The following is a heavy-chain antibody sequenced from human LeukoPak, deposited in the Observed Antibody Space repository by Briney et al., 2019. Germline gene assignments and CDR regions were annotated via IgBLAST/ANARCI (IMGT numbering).Heavy chain of an antibody. D-gene: IGHD3-22*01. CDR2: IRYDGSNK. J-gene: IGHJ4*02. CDR1: GFTFSTYG. Sequence: GGSLRLSCVASGFTFSTYGMHWVRQAPGKGLEWVAFIRYDGSNKYYADSVKGRFTISRDNSKNTLYLQMNSLRAGDTAVYYCAEDHRVYDSSAYLDYWGQGTLVTVSS. CDR3: AEDHRVYDSSAYLDY. V-gene: IGHV3-30*02.